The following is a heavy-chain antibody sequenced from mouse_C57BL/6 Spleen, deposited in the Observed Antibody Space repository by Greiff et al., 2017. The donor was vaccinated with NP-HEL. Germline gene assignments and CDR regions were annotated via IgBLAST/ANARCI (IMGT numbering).Heavy chain of an antibody. J-gene: IGHJ4*01. CDR3: ARQLRLRGLYYAMDY. D-gene: IGHD3-2*02. V-gene: IGHV1-59*01. CDR1: GYTFTSYW. Sequence: QVQLQQPGAELVRPGTSVKLSCKASGYTFTSYWMHWVKQRPGQGLEWIGVIDPSDSYTNYNQKFKGTATLTVDTSSSTAYMQLSSLTSADSAVYYCARQLRLRGLYYAMDYWGQGTSVTVSS. CDR2: IDPSDSYT.